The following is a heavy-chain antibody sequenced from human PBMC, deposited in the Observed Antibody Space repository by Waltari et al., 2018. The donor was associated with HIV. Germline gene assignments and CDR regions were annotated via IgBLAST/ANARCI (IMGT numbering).Heavy chain of an antibody. J-gene: IGHJ4*02. CDR2: ITPIFKTT. CDR1: GDTVRTYT. Sequence: QVQLVQSGAEVKQPGSSVKVSCRASGDTVRTYTISWVRQAPGQGLEWMGGITPIFKTTKYAQKFQGRVTLTADESTRTTYMELTSLRSDDTAMYYCARNGDYAPAYWGQGTLVTVSS. CDR3: ARNGDYAPAY. V-gene: IGHV1-69*01. D-gene: IGHD4-17*01.